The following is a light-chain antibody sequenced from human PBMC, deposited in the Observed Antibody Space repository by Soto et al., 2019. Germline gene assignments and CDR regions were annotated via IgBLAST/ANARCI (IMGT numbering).Light chain of an antibody. CDR2: EGS. CDR1: SSDVGSYNL. V-gene: IGLV2-23*01. CDR3: CSYAGSSTWV. J-gene: IGLJ3*02. Sequence: QSVLTQPASVSGSPGQSITISCTGTSSDVGSYNLVAWYQQHPDKAPKLMIYEGSKRPSGVSNRFSGSKSGNTASLTISGLQADDEADYYCCSYAGSSTWVFGGGTKLTVL.